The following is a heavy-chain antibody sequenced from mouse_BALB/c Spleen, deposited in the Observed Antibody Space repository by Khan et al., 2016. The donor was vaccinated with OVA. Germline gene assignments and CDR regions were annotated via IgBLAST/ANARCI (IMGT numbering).Heavy chain of an antibody. D-gene: IGHD1-1*01. CDR1: GYSITSGYG. CDR2: ISYSGST. J-gene: IGHJ2*01. Sequence: EVQLQESGPGLVKPSQSLSLTCTVTGYSITSGYGWNWIRQFPGNKLEWMGYISYSGSTNYNPSLKSRTSITRDTSKNQFFLQLNCVTTEDTTTYYCAIEWLLLRDPDYFDYWGQGTTLTVSA. V-gene: IGHV3-2*02. CDR3: AIEWLLLRDPDYFDY.